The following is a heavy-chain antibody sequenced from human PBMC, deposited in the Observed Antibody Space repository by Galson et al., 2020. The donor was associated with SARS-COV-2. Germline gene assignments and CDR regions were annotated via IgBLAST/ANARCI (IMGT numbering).Heavy chain of an antibody. J-gene: IGHJ6*02. CDR3: AKESNEASTWATIFAVVGIGSGMDV. CDR1: GFIFSSYG. D-gene: IGHD3-3*01. Sequence: GESLKISCAASGFIFSSYGMHWVRQAPGKGLEWVAVISYDGSNKYYADSVKGRFTISRDNSKNTLYLQMNSLRAEDTAVYYCAKESNEASTWATIFAVVGIGSGMDVWGQGTTVTVSS. CDR2: ISYDGSNK. V-gene: IGHV3-30*18.